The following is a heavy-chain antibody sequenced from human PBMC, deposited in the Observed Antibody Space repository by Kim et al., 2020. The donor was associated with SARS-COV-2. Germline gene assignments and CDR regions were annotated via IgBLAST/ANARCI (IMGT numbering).Heavy chain of an antibody. CDR1: GGSISSYY. D-gene: IGHD3-3*01. CDR2: IYYSGST. Sequence: SETLSLTCTVSGGSISSYYWSWIRQPPGKGLEWIGYIYYSGSTNYNPSLKSRVTISVDTSKNQFSLKLSSVTAADTAVYYCARDQITIFGVGRWFDPWGQGTLVTVSS. J-gene: IGHJ5*02. CDR3: ARDQITIFGVGRWFDP. V-gene: IGHV4-59*13.